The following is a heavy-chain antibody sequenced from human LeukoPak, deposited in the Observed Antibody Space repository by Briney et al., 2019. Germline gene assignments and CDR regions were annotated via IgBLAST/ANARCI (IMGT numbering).Heavy chain of an antibody. CDR1: GYSISSGYY. CDR2: IYHSGST. D-gene: IGHD6-19*01. Sequence: SETLSLTCTVSGYSISSGYYWGWIRQPPGKGLEWIGSIYHSGSTYYNPSLKSRVTISVDTSKNQFSLKLRSVTPEDTAVYYCARDLAVAAPSGSAFDIWGQGTLVTVSS. CDR3: ARDLAVAAPSGSAFDI. V-gene: IGHV4-38-2*02. J-gene: IGHJ1*01.